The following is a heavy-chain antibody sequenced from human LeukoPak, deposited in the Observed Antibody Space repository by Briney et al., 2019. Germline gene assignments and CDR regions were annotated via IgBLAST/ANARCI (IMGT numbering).Heavy chain of an antibody. CDR2: ISDSGGST. CDR1: GFTFSSYA. V-gene: IGHV3-23*01. D-gene: IGHD3-10*01. J-gene: IGHJ5*02. CDR3: AKNGWFGELLHWFDP. Sequence: GGSLRLSCAASGFTFSSYAMSWVRQAPGKGLEWVSAISDSGGSTYYAASVKGRFTISRDNSKNTLYLQMNSLRAEDTAVYYCAKNGWFGELLHWFDPWGQGTLVTVSS.